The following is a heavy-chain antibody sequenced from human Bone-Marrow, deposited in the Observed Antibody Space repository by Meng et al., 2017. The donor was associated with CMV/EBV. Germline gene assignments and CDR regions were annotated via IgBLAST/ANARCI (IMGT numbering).Heavy chain of an antibody. J-gene: IGHJ4*02. V-gene: IGHV1-2*02. Sequence: ASVKVSCKASGYTLTGYYMHWVRQAPGQGLEWMGWINPNSGGTNYAQKFQGRVTMTRDTSISTAYMELSRLRSDDTAVYYCARGLVGYSGYESDYWGQGTLVTVSS. D-gene: IGHD5-12*01. CDR1: GYTLTGYY. CDR3: ARGLVGYSGYESDY. CDR2: INPNSGGT.